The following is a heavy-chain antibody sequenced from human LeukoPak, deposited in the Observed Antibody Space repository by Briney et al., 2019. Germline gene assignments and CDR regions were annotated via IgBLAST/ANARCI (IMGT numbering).Heavy chain of an antibody. CDR2: ISYDGSNK. D-gene: IGHD6-13*01. J-gene: IGHJ3*02. Sequence: GRSLRLSCAASGFIFSSYDMYWVRQAPGKGLEWVAVISYDGSNKYYADSVKGRFTISRDNSKNTLYLQMNSLRAEDTAVYYCAKIAAAGLDAFDIWGQGTMVTVSS. CDR3: AKIAAAGLDAFDI. V-gene: IGHV3-30*18. CDR1: GFIFSSYD.